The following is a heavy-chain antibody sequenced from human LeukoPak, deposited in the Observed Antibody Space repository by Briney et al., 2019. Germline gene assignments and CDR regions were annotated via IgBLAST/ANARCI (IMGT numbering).Heavy chain of an antibody. J-gene: IGHJ5*01. V-gene: IGHV3-48*01. D-gene: IGHD2-15*01. CDR3: IKEAGYCSGGGCYRWFDS. CDR1: GFTLRSYS. CDR2: ISTGGSTM. Sequence: GGSLRLSCGASGFTLRSYSMSWVRQAPGKGLEWSSYISTGGSTMYYADSVKGRFTIARDDAQNSLSLQMNSLRADDTAVYYCIKEAGYCSGGGCYRWFDSWGQGTLVTVSS.